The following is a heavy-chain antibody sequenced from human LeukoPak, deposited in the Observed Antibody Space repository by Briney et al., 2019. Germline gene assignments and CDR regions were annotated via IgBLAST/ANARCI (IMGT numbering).Heavy chain of an antibody. CDR1: GFTFSSYA. CDR2: ISGSGGST. D-gene: IGHD6-19*01. J-gene: IGHJ4*02. Sequence: GGSLKLSCAASGFTFSSYAMSWVRQAPGKELEWVSAISGSGGSTYYADSVKGRFTISRDNSKNTLYLQMNSLRAEDTAVYYCAKDLVAVAGTLPDYWGQGTLVTVSS. CDR3: AKDLVAVAGTLPDY. V-gene: IGHV3-23*01.